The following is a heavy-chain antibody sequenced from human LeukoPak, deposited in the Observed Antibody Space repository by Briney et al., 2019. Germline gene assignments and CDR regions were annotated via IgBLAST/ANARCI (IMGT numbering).Heavy chain of an antibody. CDR1: GFTFSDYF. V-gene: IGHV3-23*01. CDR3: AKGDNNILTGYYNSFDS. CDR2: ISGSGIST. D-gene: IGHD3-9*01. J-gene: IGHJ4*02. Sequence: PGGSLRLSCAASGFTFSDYFMSWIRQAPGKGLEWVSTISGSGISTYVADSVKGRFTISRDNSRNTVFLQMNSLRAEDTALFYCAKGDNNILTGYYNSFDSWGQGTLVTVSS.